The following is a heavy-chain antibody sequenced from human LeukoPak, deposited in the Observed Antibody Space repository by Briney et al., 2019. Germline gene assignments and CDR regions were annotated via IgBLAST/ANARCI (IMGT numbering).Heavy chain of an antibody. V-gene: IGHV3-21*01. CDR1: GFTFSSYW. Sequence: GGSLRLSCAASGFTFSSYWMSWVRQAPGKGLEWVSSISSSSSYIYYADSVKGRFTISRDNAKNSLYLQMNSLRAEDTAVYYCARVHYYYDSSGYQPDDYWGQGTLVTVSS. J-gene: IGHJ4*02. D-gene: IGHD3-22*01. CDR3: ARVHYYYDSSGYQPDDY. CDR2: ISSSSSYI.